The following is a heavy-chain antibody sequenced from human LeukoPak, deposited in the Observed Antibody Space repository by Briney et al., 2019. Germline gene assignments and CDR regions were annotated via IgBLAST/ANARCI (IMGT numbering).Heavy chain of an antibody. CDR1: GFTFSSYS. D-gene: IGHD1-26*01. Sequence: GGSLRLSCAASGFTFSSYSMNWVRQAPGKGLEWVSSISSSSSYIYYADSVEGRFTISRDNAKNSLYLQMNSLRAEDTAVYYCARGKELLGFVYWGQGTLVTVSS. J-gene: IGHJ4*02. CDR2: ISSSSSYI. CDR3: ARGKELLGFVY. V-gene: IGHV3-21*01.